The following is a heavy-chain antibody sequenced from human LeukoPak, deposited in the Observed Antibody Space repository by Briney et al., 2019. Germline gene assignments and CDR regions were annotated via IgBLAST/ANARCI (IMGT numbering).Heavy chain of an antibody. V-gene: IGHV1-18*01. D-gene: IGHD3-3*01. CDR1: GGTFSSYA. CDR2: ISAYNGNT. CDR3: ARDSPHSYYDSWSGYFRSGFDYYYGMDV. J-gene: IGHJ6*02. Sequence: ASVKVSCKASGGTFSSYAISWVRQAPGQGLEWMGWISAYNGNTNYAQKLQGRVTMTTDTSTSTAYMELRSLRSDDTAVYYCARDSPHSYYDSWSGYFRSGFDYYYGMDVWGQGTTVTVSS.